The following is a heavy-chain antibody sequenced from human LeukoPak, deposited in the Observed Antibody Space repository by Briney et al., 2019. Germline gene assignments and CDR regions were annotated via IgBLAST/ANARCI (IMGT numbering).Heavy chain of an antibody. CDR1: GFTFSRYG. D-gene: IGHD3-22*01. Sequence: PGGSLRLSCEASGFTFSRYGMHSVRQAPGKGLVWVSRIKSDGKTNYADSVKGRFTISRDNAKNTVSLQMDSLRAEDTGVYYCARAPSEVGGYYPEYFRHWGQGTLVTVSS. J-gene: IGHJ1*01. CDR2: IKSDGKT. V-gene: IGHV3-74*01. CDR3: ARAPSEVGGYYPEYFRH.